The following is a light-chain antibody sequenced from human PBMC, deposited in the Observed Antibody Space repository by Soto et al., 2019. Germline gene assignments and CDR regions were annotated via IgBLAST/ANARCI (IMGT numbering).Light chain of an antibody. V-gene: IGLV1-44*01. CDR2: DNN. Sequence: QSVLTQPPSASGTPGQRVTISCSGSSSNIGINAVNWYQQLPGTAPKLVIYDNNQRPSGVPVRFSGSKSGISASLAISGLQSEDEADYSCAAWDDSLNGLVFGTGTKLTVL. CDR1: SSNIGINA. CDR3: AAWDDSLNGLV. J-gene: IGLJ1*01.